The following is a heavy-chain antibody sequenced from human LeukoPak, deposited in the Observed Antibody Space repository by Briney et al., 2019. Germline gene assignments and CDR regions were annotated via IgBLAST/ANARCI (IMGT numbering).Heavy chain of an antibody. CDR1: GFTFSSYW. V-gene: IGHV3-74*01. CDR3: ASEPDYGDYTLDY. D-gene: IGHD4-17*01. J-gene: IGHJ4*02. CDR2: INSDGSST. Sequence: GGSLRLSCAASGFTFSSYWMHWVRQAPGKGLVWVSRINSDGSSTSYADSVKGRFTISRDNAKNTLYLQMNSLRAEDTAVYYCASEPDYGDYTLDYWGQGTLVTVSS.